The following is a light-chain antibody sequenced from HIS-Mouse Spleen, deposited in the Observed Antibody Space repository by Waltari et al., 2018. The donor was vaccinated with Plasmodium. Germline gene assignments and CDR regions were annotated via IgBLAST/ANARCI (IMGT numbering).Light chain of an antibody. CDR2: GAS. CDR3: QQYNNWSFT. V-gene: IGKV3-15*01. CDR1: QGVSSN. J-gene: IGKJ3*01. Sequence: EIVMTQSPASLSVSPGDRATLSCRASQGVSSNLAWYQQKPGKAPRLLIYGASTRATGIPARFSGSGSGTEFTLTISSLQSEDFAVYYCQQYNNWSFTFGPGTKVDIK.